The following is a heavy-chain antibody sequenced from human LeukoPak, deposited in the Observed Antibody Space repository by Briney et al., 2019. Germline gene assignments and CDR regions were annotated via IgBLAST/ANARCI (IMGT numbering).Heavy chain of an antibody. CDR1: GFTFSNYW. J-gene: IGHJ2*01. V-gene: IGHV3-7*01. D-gene: IGHD1-26*01. CDR3: ARSGGELLPKL. Sequence: PGGSLRLSCAASGFTFSNYWMSWVRQAPGKGLEWVANIKEDGSETYYVDSVKGRFTISRDNAKNSLDLQMNSLRAEDTAVYYCARSGGELLPKLWGRGTLVTVSS. CDR2: IKEDGSET.